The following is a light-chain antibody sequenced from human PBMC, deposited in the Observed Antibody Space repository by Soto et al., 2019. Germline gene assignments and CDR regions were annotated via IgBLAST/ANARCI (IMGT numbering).Light chain of an antibody. CDR1: QSVSAY. CDR2: DVS. CDR3: QQRVHWLT. Sequence: EVVLTQSPGSLSLSPGERATLSCRASQSVSAYLAWYQHKPGQAPRLLIYDVSNRAPGIPARFTGSGSGTDFTLTISSLETEDSAVCYCQQRVHWLTFGGGTKVDIK. V-gene: IGKV3-11*01. J-gene: IGKJ4*01.